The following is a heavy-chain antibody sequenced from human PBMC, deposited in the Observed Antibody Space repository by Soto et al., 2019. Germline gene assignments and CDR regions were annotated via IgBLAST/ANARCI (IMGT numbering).Heavy chain of an antibody. D-gene: IGHD6-19*01. CDR3: ARVALYSSGWIDY. J-gene: IGHJ4*02. Sequence: PSETLSLTCTVSGGSISSYYWSWIRQPPGKGLEWIGYIYYSGSTNYNPSLKSRVTISVDTSKNQFSLKLSSVTAADTAVYYCARVALYSSGWIDYWGQGTLVTSPQ. V-gene: IGHV4-59*01. CDR2: IYYSGST. CDR1: GGSISSYY.